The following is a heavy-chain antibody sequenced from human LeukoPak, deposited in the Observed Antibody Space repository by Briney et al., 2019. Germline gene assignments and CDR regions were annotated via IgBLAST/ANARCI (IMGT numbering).Heavy chain of an antibody. D-gene: IGHD3-3*01. Sequence: AETLSLPCTVSGGSISSYYWSWIRQPPGKGLEWIGYIYYSGSTNYNPSLKSRVTISVDTSKNQFSLKLSSVTAADTAVYYCARWARSTIFGVPSFDYWGQGTLVTVSS. V-gene: IGHV4-59*08. CDR1: GGSISSYY. CDR2: IYYSGST. J-gene: IGHJ4*02. CDR3: ARWARSTIFGVPSFDY.